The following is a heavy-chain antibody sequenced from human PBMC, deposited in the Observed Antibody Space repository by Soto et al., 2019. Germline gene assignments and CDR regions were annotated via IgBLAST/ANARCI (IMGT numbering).Heavy chain of an antibody. J-gene: IGHJ6*04. CDR1: GYTFTSYD. D-gene: IGHD2-15*01. V-gene: IGHV1-8*01. CDR2: MNPNSGNT. Sequence: QVQLVQSGAEVKKPGASVKVSCKASGYTFTSYDINWVRQATGQGLEWMGWMNPNSGNTGYAQKFQGRVTMPRNTSISTAYMELSSLRSEDTAVYYCARGRYCSGGSCYSALDVWGKGTTVTVSS. CDR3: ARGRYCSGGSCYSALDV.